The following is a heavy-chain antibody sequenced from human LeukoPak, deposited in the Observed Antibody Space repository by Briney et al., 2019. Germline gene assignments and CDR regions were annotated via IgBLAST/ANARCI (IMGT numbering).Heavy chain of an antibody. CDR3: ARGWVMVRGVIGRYYYYYMDV. V-gene: IGHV4-34*01. D-gene: IGHD3-10*01. CDR1: GYSISSGYY. J-gene: IGHJ6*03. CDR2: INHSGST. Sequence: SETLSLTCTVSGYSISSGYYWSWIRQPPGKGLEWIGEINHSGSTNYNPSLKSRVTISVDTSKNQFSLKLSSVTAADTAVYYCARGWVMVRGVIGRYYYYYMDVWGKGTTVTISS.